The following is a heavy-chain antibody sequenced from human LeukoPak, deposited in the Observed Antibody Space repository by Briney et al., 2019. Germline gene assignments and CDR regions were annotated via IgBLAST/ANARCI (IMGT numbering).Heavy chain of an antibody. V-gene: IGHV4-39*01. CDR2: IYYSGST. J-gene: IGHJ3*02. CDR1: GGSISASGHY. D-gene: IGHD1-1*01. CDR3: AGHNDPGHAFDI. Sequence: SETLSLTCTVSGGSISASGHYWGWIRQPPGKGLEWIGSIYYSGSTYYNPSLRSRVTISLDTSKNQFSLKVNSVTAADTAVYYCAGHNDPGHAFDIWGQGTMVTVSS.